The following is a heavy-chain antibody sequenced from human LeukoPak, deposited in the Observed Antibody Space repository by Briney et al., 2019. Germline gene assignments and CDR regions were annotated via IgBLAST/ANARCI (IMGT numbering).Heavy chain of an antibody. CDR3: ASPTSRAAGTFHFQH. D-gene: IGHD6-13*01. Sequence: GASVKVSCKASGGTFSSYAISWVRQALGQGLEWMGGIIPIFGTANYAQKFQGRVTITADESTSTAYMELSSLRSEDTAVYYCASPTSRAAGTFHFQHWGQGTLVTVSS. J-gene: IGHJ1*01. CDR2: IIPIFGTA. CDR1: GGTFSSYA. V-gene: IGHV1-69*13.